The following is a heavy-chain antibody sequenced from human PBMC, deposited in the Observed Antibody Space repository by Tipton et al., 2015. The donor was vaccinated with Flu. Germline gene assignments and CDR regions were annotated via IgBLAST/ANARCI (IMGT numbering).Heavy chain of an antibody. Sequence: TLSLTCTVSGGSIGSYYWSWIRQPPRKGLEWIGYIYYSGSTNYNPSLKSRVTISVDTSKNQFSLKLSSVTAADTAVYYCARGIGQDLYYYYGMDVWGQGTTVTVSS. CDR3: ARGIGQDLYYYYGMDV. CDR2: IYYSGST. J-gene: IGHJ6*02. CDR1: GGSIGSYY. D-gene: IGHD2-15*01. V-gene: IGHV4-59*01.